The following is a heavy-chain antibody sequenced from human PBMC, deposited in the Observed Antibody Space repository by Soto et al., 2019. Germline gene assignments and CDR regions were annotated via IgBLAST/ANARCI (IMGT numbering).Heavy chain of an antibody. CDR2: INHSGST. CDR3: ARGASRTYYYDSSGYYAWNY. D-gene: IGHD3-22*01. J-gene: IGHJ4*02. V-gene: IGHV4-34*01. Sequence: SETLSLTCAVYGGSFSGYYWSWIRQPPGKGLEWIGEINHSGSTNYNPSLKSRVTISVDTSKNQFSLKLSSVTAADTAVYYCARGASRTYYYDSSGYYAWNYWGQGTLVTAP. CDR1: GGSFSGYY.